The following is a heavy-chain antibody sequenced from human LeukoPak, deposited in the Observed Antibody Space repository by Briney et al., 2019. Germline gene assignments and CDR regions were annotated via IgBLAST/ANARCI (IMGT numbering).Heavy chain of an antibody. J-gene: IGHJ4*02. CDR3: TRGSSGRRDD. Sequence: VASVKVSCKASGYTFTSCDINWVRQATGQGLEGMGWMNPNSGNTGYGQSLQGRITMTRDIFIGTAYMELSNLTSEDTAIYYCTRGSSGRRDDWGQGTLVTVSA. CDR1: GYTFTSCD. V-gene: IGHV1-8*01. D-gene: IGHD6-19*01. CDR2: MNPNSGNT.